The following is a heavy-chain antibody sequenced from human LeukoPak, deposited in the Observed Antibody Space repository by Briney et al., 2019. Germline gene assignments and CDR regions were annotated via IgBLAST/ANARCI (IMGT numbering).Heavy chain of an antibody. D-gene: IGHD5-12*01. CDR1: GFTFNSYW. CDR2: IKQDGSEK. Sequence: GGSLRLSCAASGFTFNSYWMTWVRQAPGKGLEWLANIKQDGSEKNYGDSVKGRFTISRDNAENSLYLQMNSLRAEDTAVYYCARDAGNSGYDLLDFWGQGTLVTVS. J-gene: IGHJ4*02. CDR3: ARDAGNSGYDLLDF. V-gene: IGHV3-7*01.